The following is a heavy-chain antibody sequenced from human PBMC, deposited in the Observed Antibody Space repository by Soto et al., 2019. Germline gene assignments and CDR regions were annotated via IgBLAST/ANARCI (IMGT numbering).Heavy chain of an antibody. CDR3: AKDRPLYYYYGMGV. CDR1: GFTFSSYG. J-gene: IGHJ6*02. V-gene: IGHV3-30*18. CDR2: ISYDGSNR. Sequence: QVQLVESGGGVVQPGRSLRLSCAASGFTFSSYGMHWVRQAPGKGLEWVAVISYDGSNRNYADSVKGRFTISRDNSKNTLYLQINSLRAEDTAVYHCAKDRPLYYYYGMGVWGQGTTVTVSS.